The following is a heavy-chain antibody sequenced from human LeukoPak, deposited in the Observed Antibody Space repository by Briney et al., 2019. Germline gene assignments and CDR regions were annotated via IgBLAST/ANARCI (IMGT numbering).Heavy chain of an antibody. J-gene: IGHJ4*02. Sequence: GASVKVSCKASGYTFTGYYMHWVRQAHGQGLEWMGWINPNSGGTNYAQKFQGRVTMTRDTSISTAYMELSRLRSDDTAVYYCAIAVAGTFAFDYWGQGTLVTVSS. V-gene: IGHV1-2*02. CDR2: INPNSGGT. D-gene: IGHD6-19*01. CDR1: GYTFTGYY. CDR3: AIAVAGTFAFDY.